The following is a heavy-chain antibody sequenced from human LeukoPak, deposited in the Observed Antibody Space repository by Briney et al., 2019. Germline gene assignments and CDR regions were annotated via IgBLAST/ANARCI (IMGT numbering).Heavy chain of an antibody. V-gene: IGHV4-59*01. CDR3: ARGLPDTYYDFWSGFFYYYYMDV. Sequence: SETLSLTCTVSGGSISSYYWSWIRQPPGKGLEWIGYIYYSGSTNYNPSLKSRVTISVDTSKNQFSLKLSSVTAADTAVYYCARGLPDTYYDFWSGFFYYYYMDVWGKGTTVTVSS. D-gene: IGHD3-3*01. J-gene: IGHJ6*03. CDR1: GGSISSYY. CDR2: IYYSGST.